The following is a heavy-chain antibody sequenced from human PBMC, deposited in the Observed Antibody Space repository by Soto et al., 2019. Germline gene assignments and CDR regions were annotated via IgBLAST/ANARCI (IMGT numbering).Heavy chain of an antibody. CDR1: GYTFTSHG. CDR3: ARSITMVRGTPRIMDV. D-gene: IGHD3-10*01. V-gene: IGHV1-18*04. J-gene: IGHJ6*02. CDR2: INTYNSNT. Sequence: QVQLVQSGVEVKKPGASVKVSCKASGYTFTSHGINWVRQAPGQGLEWMGWINTYNSNTSYARKLQGRVTMTTDTSTSTAYMELRSLRSDDTAVYYCARSITMVRGTPRIMDVWGQGTTVTVSS.